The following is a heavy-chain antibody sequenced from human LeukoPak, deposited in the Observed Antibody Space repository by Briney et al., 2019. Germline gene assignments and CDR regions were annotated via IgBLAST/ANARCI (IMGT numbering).Heavy chain of an antibody. D-gene: IGHD3-3*01. Sequence: ASVKVSCKASGGTFSSYAISWVRQAPGQGLEWMGWINPNSGGTNYAQKFQGRVTMTRDTSISTAYMELSSLRSDDTAVYYCARGPPARYDFWSGGNYYYYMDVWGKGTTVTVSS. CDR2: INPNSGGT. CDR1: GGTFSSYA. V-gene: IGHV1-2*02. CDR3: ARGPPARYDFWSGGNYYYYMDV. J-gene: IGHJ6*03.